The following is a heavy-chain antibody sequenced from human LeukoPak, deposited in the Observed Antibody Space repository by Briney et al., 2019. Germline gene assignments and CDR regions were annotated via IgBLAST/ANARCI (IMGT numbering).Heavy chain of an antibody. CDR3: ARTQYDFWSGTYYFDY. CDR2: IYTSGST. J-gene: IGHJ4*02. D-gene: IGHD3-3*01. CDR1: GGSISSGSYY. V-gene: IGHV4-61*02. Sequence: SQTLSLTCTVSGGSISSGSYYWSWIRQPAGKGLEWIGRIYTSGSTNYNPSLKSRVTISVDTSKNQFSLKLSSVTAADTAVYYCARTQYDFWSGTYYFDYWGQGTLGTVSS.